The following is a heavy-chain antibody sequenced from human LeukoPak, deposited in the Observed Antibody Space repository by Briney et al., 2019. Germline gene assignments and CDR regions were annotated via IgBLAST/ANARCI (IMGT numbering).Heavy chain of an antibody. J-gene: IGHJ5*02. Sequence: PSEPLSLTCTVSGGSISISSYYGGWIRQPPGKGLEWIWCIYYSGSTYYKPSLKSRVTISVDTSKNQFSLKLSSVTAADTAVYYCARQYSYYDFWSGYRPNWFDPWGQGTLVTVSS. V-gene: IGHV4-39*01. CDR2: IYYSGST. CDR3: ARQYSYYDFWSGYRPNWFDP. D-gene: IGHD3-3*01. CDR1: GGSISISSYY.